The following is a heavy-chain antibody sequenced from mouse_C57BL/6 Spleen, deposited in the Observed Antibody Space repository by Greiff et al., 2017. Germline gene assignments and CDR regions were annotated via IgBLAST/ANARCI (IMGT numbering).Heavy chain of an antibody. V-gene: IGHV5-17*01. J-gene: IGHJ4*01. CDR3: ASTGTYYAMDY. Sequence: EVQVVESGGGLVKPGGSLKLSCAASGFTFSDYGMHWVRQAPEKGLEWVAYISSGSSTIYYADTVKGRFTISRDNAKNTLFLQMTSLRSEDTAMYYCASTGTYYAMDYWGQGTSVTVSS. D-gene: IGHD4-1*02. CDR2: ISSGSSTI. CDR1: GFTFSDYG.